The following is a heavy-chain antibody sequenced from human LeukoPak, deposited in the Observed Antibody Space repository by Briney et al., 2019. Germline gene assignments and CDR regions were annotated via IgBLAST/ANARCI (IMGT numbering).Heavy chain of an antibody. V-gene: IGHV3-15*07. CDR3: TTEIAGDLLWVF. J-gene: IGHJ4*02. CDR1: GFTFSNAW. D-gene: IGHD3-16*01. CDR2: IKSKTDGGTR. Sequence: PGGSLRLSCAASGFTFSNAWMNWVRQAPGKGLEWVGRIKSKTDGGTRDHAAPVKGRFTISRDDSRNTLYLQMSSLKTEDTAVYYCTTEIAGDLLWVFWGQGTLVTVSS.